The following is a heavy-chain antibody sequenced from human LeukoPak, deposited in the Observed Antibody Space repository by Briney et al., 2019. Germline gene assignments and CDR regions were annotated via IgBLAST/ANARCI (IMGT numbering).Heavy chain of an antibody. Sequence: SETLSLTCAVSGGSFSGYYWSWVRQPPGKGLEWIGEINHSGSTNYNPSLMSRGTILIDTSKNQLSLRLRCVHAADTAVYFCAGVLTSVTTTLNFFHFGGEGPLLTLSS. CDR3: AGVLTSVTTTLNFFHF. V-gene: IGHV4-34*01. CDR2: INHSGST. CDR1: GGSFSGYY. J-gene: IGHJ4*02. D-gene: IGHD4-17*01.